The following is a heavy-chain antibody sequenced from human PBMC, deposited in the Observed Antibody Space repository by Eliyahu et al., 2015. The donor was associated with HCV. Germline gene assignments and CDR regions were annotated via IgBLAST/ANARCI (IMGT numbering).Heavy chain of an antibody. D-gene: IGHD4-17*01. V-gene: IGHV2-5*02. Sequence: QITLKESGPTLVKPTQTLTLTCXFSGFSLSXSGXXXGWIXQXPGKALEWLAIIYWXEAKRYSPSLKSRLTITKDTSKDQVVLTMTNMDPVDTATYYCAHFGPPFGDYDFDYWGQGTLVTVSS. CDR1: GFSLSXSGXX. CDR3: AHFGPPFGDYDFDY. J-gene: IGHJ4*02. CDR2: IYWXEAK.